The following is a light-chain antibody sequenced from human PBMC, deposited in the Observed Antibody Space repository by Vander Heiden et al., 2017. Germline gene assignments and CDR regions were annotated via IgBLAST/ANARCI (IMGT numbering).Light chain of an antibody. Sequence: DIQMTQSPSSLSASVGDRVTITCRASQSISSHLNWYQQKPGKAPKLLIFATSSLQSGVPSRFSGSGYGTDFTLTISSLQPEDFATYYCQQSYSTFTFGPGTKVDIK. V-gene: IGKV1-39*01. CDR2: ATS. J-gene: IGKJ3*01. CDR1: QSISSH. CDR3: QQSYSTFT.